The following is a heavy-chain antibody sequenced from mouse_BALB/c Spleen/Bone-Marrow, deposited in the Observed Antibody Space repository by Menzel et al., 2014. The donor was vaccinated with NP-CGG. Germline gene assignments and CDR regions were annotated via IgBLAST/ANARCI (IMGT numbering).Heavy chain of an antibody. Sequence: QVQLQQSGPQLVRPGASVKISCKASGYSLTSYWMHWVKQRPGQGLEWIGMIDPSDSVTRLNQKFKDKATLTVDKSSSTAYMQLSSPTSEDSAVYYCASPSDGNPFAYWGQGTLVTVSA. D-gene: IGHD2-1*01. CDR2: IDPSDSVT. CDR1: GYSLTSYW. V-gene: IGHV1S126*01. CDR3: ASPSDGNPFAY. J-gene: IGHJ3*01.